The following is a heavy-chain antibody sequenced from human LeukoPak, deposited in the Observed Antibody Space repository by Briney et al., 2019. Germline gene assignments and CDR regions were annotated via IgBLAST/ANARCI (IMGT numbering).Heavy chain of an antibody. D-gene: IGHD2-2*01. V-gene: IGHV4-59*01. CDR3: ARAYQSAEYYFDY. CDR1: GGSIDSYY. CDR2: IYYAGST. Sequence: SETLSLTCTVSGGSIDSYYWSWIRQPPGKGLEWIGYIYYAGSTEYHPSLKSRVTISLDTSKNQFSLKLTSVTAADTAVYYCARAYQSAEYYFDYWGQGNLVSVSS. J-gene: IGHJ4*02.